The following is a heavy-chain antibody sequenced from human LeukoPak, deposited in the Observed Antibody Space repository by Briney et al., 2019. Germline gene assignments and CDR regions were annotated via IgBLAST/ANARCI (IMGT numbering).Heavy chain of an antibody. D-gene: IGHD2-21*02. J-gene: IGHJ4*02. CDR1: GYTFTSYG. Sequence: ASVKVSCKASGYTFTSYGISWVRQAPGQGLEWRGWISAYNGNTNYAQKLQGRVTMTTDTSTSTAYMELRSLRSDDTAVYYCARDGSDDCGGDCYPIFEYWGQGTLVTVSA. CDR3: ARDGSDDCGGDCYPIFEY. V-gene: IGHV1-18*01. CDR2: ISAYNGNT.